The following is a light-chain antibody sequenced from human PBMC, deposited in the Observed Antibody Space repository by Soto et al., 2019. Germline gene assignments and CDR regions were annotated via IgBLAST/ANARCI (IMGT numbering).Light chain of an antibody. CDR3: QQSYSTPRT. V-gene: IGKV1-39*01. CDR2: AAF. J-gene: IGKJ1*01. Sequence: DIQMTQSPSSLSASVGDRVTITCRASQSISSYLNWYQQKPGKAPKLLIYAAFSLQSGVPSRFSGIGSGTDFTLIISSLQPEDFATYYCQQSYSTPRTFGQGTKVQIK. CDR1: QSISSY.